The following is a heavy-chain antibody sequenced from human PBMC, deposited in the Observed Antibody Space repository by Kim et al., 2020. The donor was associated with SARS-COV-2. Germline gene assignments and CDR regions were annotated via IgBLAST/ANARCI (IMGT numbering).Heavy chain of an antibody. J-gene: IGHJ4*02. CDR1: GGSISSFY. V-gene: IGHV4-59*01. CDR3: ARHGYSSSWYHFDF. CDR2: IYYSGST. Sequence: SETLSLTCTVSGGSISSFYWSWIRQPPGKGLESIGYIYYSGSTSYNPSLRSRVTISVDTSKNQFSLKLSSVTAADTAVYYCARHGYSSSWYHFDFLGQGTLVTVSS. D-gene: IGHD6-13*01.